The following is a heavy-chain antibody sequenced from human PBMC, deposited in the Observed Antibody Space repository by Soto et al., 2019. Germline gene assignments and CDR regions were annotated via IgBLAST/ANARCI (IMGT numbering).Heavy chain of an antibody. CDR1: GGPISSSSYY. Sequence: SETLSLTCTVSGGPISSSSYYWGWIRQPPGKGLEWIGSIYYSGSTYYNPSLKSRVTISVDTSKNQFSLKLSSVTAADTAVYYCARHNLSGSPPWFDPWGQGTLVTVSS. CDR2: IYYSGST. CDR3: ARHNLSGSPPWFDP. D-gene: IGHD3-10*01. J-gene: IGHJ5*02. V-gene: IGHV4-39*01.